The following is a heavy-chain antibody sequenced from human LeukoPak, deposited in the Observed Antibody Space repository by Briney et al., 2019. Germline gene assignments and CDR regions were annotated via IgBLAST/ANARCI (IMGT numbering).Heavy chain of an antibody. J-gene: IGHJ6*03. D-gene: IGHD3-10*01. CDR1: GGSFSGYY. V-gene: IGHV4-34*01. CDR3: ARGRRVRGGFNYMDV. CDR2: INHSGST. Sequence: SETLSLTCAVYGGSFSGYYWSWIRQPPGKGLEWIGEINHSGSTNYNPSLKSRVTISVDTSKNQFSLKLSSVTAADTAVYYCARGRRVRGGFNYMDVWGKGTTVTVS.